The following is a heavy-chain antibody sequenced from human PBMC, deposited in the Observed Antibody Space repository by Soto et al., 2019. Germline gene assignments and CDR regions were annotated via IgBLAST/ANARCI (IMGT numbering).Heavy chain of an antibody. CDR1: GFTFSSYW. J-gene: IGHJ6*03. CDR3: ARLIRDIVVVVAATRDYYYYYMDV. V-gene: IGHV3-7*01. Sequence: EVQLVESGGGLVQPGGSLRLSCAASGFTFSSYWMSWVRQAPGKGLEWVANIKQDGSEKYYVDSVKGRFTISRDNAKNSLYLQMNRLRAEDTAVYYCARLIRDIVVVVAATRDYYYYYMDVWGKGTTVTVSS. D-gene: IGHD2-15*01. CDR2: IKQDGSEK.